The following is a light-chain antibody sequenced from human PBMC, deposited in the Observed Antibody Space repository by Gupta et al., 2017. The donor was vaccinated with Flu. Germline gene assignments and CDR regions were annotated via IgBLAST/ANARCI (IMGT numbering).Light chain of an antibody. V-gene: IGKV4-1*01. CDR1: QSVLYSANNKNY. J-gene: IGKJ2*01. CDR2: WAS. CDR3: QQVDSTPPI. Sequence: DIVMTQSPDSLAVSLGERATINCKSSQSVLYSANNKNYLAWYQQKPGQPPKLLIYWASTRESGVPDRFSGRGSGTDFTLTISSLQTEDVAVYYCQQVDSTPPIFGPGTKLAIK.